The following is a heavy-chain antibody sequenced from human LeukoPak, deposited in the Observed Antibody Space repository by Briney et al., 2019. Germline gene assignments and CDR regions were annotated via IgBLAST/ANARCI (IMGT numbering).Heavy chain of an antibody. D-gene: IGHD1-26*01. Sequence: KAGGSLRLSCAASGFTFSSYEMKWVRQAPGKGLEWVSFISSSGTTINQPDSVKGRFTISRDNAKNSVHLQMDNLRVEDTAVYYCARGWDRAHPTGFEFDVWGQGTLVTVSS. CDR2: ISSSGTTI. J-gene: IGHJ4*02. V-gene: IGHV3-48*03. CDR1: GFTFSSYE. CDR3: ARGWDRAHPTGFEFDV.